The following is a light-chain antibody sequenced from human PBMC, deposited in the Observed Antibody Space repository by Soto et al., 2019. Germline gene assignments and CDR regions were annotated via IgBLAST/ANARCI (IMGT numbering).Light chain of an antibody. J-gene: IGLJ1*01. CDR2: DVS. Sequence: QSALTQPASVSGSPGQSITISCTGTSNDVGGYNYVSWYQQHPGKAPKLMICDVSNRPSGVSNRFSGSKSGNTASLTISGSQVQDEDDYYYSSYRCTTTSYVFGTGTKVTVL. V-gene: IGLV2-14*01. CDR3: SSYRCTTTSYV. CDR1: SNDVGGYNY.